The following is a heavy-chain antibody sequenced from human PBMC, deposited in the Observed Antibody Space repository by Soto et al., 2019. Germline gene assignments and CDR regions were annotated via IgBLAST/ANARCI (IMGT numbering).Heavy chain of an antibody. J-gene: IGHJ5*02. CDR3: ASYQLHEGVEGFDP. D-gene: IGHD2-2*01. CDR2: INAGNGNT. V-gene: IGHV1-3*01. CDR1: GYTFTSYA. Sequence: ASVKVSCNASGYTFTSYAMDLVRQAPGQRLEWMGWINAGNGNTKYSQKFQGRVTITRDTSASTAYMELSSLRSEDTAVYYCASYQLHEGVEGFDPWGQGTLVTVSS.